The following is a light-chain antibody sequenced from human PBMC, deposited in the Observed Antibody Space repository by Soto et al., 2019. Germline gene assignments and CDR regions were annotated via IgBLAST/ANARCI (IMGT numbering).Light chain of an antibody. CDR3: QHCDNFPFS. Sequence: DIHLTQSPSSLSASVGDRVTITCQASQDISKYLNWYQHRPGKAPKLLIYAVSNLDTGVSSRFSGSGSGTNFTFAISSLQPEDIAIYFCQHCDNFPFSFGQGTKVEIK. V-gene: IGKV1-33*01. CDR1: QDISKY. CDR2: AVS. J-gene: IGKJ2*03.